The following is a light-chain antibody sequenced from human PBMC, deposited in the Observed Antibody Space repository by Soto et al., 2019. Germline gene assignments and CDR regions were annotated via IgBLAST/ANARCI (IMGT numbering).Light chain of an antibody. V-gene: IGKV1-5*03. CDR1: QTISSW. Sequence: DIQMTQSPSTLSGSVGDRVTITCRASQTISSWLAWYQQKPGKAPKLLIYKASTLKSGVPSRFSGSGSGTEFTLTISSLQPDDFATYYCQHYTSYSEAFGQGTQVQL. CDR2: KAS. CDR3: QHYTSYSEA. J-gene: IGKJ1*01.